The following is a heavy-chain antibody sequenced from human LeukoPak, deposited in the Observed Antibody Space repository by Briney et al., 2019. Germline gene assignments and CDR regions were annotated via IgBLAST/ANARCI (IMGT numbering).Heavy chain of an antibody. V-gene: IGHV4-30-4*08. CDR3: ARGDVGGYAFDI. D-gene: IGHD3-16*01. Sequence: PSETLSLTCTVSGGSISSGDYYWSWIRQPPGKGLEWIGYICYSGSTYYNPSLKSRVTISVDTSKNQFSLKLSSVTAADTAVYYCARGDVGGYAFDIWGQGTMVTVSS. J-gene: IGHJ3*02. CDR2: ICYSGST. CDR1: GGSISSGDYY.